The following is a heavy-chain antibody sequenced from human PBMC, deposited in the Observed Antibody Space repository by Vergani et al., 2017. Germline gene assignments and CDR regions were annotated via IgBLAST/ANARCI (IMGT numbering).Heavy chain of an antibody. J-gene: IGHJ4*02. Sequence: VQLVESGGGVVQPGGSLRLSCAASGFTFGRHWMHWVRQAPGKGLVWVSRVNPEGTNTPYADSVKGRFTISRDNSKNTLFLQMNSLRPEDTAVYYCARDTVTGSRYFDYWGQGTLVTVSS. CDR1: GFTFGRHW. D-gene: IGHD6-19*01. CDR3: ARDTVTGSRYFDY. CDR2: VNPEGTNT. V-gene: IGHV3-74*01.